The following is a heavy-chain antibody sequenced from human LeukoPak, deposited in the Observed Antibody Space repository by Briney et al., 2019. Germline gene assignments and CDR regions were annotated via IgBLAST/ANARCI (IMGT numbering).Heavy chain of an antibody. CDR3: GTEGIPYHDDFGGSCFFH. CDR2: IYPDDSDT. J-gene: IGHJ4*02. V-gene: IGHV5-51*01. Sequence: RGESLKISCKGSGYTFTSYWIGWVRQMPGKGLEWMGIIYPDDSDTRYSPSIQGQVTISADKSITTAYLQWSSLKASDTAMYYCGTEGIPYHDDFGGSCFFHWGQGTPVTVSS. CDR1: GYTFTSYW. D-gene: IGHD2-21*02.